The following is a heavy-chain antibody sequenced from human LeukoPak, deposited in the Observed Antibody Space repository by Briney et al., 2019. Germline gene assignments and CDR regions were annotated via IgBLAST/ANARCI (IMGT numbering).Heavy chain of an antibody. CDR3: ARVRSSSWYNYYYGMDV. CDR2: IYYSGST. CDR1: GGSVSSGSYY. D-gene: IGHD6-13*01. V-gene: IGHV4-61*01. Sequence: SETLSLTCTVSGGSVSSGSYYWSWIRQPPGKGLEWIGYIYYSGSTNYNPSLKSRVTISVDTSKNQFSLKLSSVTAADTAVYYCARVRSSSWYNYYYGMDVWGQGTTVTVSS. J-gene: IGHJ6*02.